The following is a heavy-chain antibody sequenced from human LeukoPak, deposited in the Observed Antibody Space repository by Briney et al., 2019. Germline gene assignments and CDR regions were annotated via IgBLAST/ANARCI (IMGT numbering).Heavy chain of an antibody. CDR1: GFPFNAYW. CDR3: ARSLPYGTTWYGRSDF. V-gene: IGHV3-7*03. J-gene: IGHJ4*02. Sequence: GGSLRLSCAASGFPFNAYWMTWVRQAPGKGLEWVANIRQDGDTKYYVDSVKGRFTISRDNAMNSQYLQMNSLRAEDTAIYYCARSLPYGTTWYGRSDFWGQGTLVTVSS. CDR2: IRQDGDTK. D-gene: IGHD6-13*01.